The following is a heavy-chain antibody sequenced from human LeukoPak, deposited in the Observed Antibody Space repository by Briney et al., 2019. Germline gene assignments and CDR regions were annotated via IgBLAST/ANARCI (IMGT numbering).Heavy chain of an antibody. Sequence: PGRSLRLSCAASGFTFSDYAMHWVRQTPKKGLEWVSGISWNGGRIGYADSVKGRFTISRDTGKNSLYLQMNSLRTEDMGLYYCAKDKDIGGVLDSPTFDSWGQGTLVTVSS. CDR3: AKDKDIGGVLDSPTFDS. D-gene: IGHD3/OR15-3a*01. V-gene: IGHV3-9*03. J-gene: IGHJ4*02. CDR1: GFTFSDYA. CDR2: ISWNGGRI.